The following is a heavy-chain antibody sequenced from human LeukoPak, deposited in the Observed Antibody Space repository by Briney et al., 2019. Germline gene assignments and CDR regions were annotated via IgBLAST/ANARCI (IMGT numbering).Heavy chain of an antibody. V-gene: IGHV3-7*03. Sequence: PGGSLRLSCAASGFTFSSYWMSWVRQAPGKGLEWVANIKQDGSEKYYVDSVKGRFTISRDNAKNSLYLQMNSLRAEDTALYYCARDPRGYSYGYWYFDLWGRGTLVTVSS. CDR1: GFTFSSYW. CDR3: ARDPRGYSYGYWYFDL. J-gene: IGHJ2*01. CDR2: IKQDGSEK. D-gene: IGHD5-18*01.